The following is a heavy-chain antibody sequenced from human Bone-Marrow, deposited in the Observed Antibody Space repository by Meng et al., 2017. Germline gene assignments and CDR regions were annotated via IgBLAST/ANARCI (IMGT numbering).Heavy chain of an antibody. D-gene: IGHD1-26*01. Sequence: VQLVGSGGGVVQPGRSLRLSCAASGFTFSSYAMHWVRQAPGKGLEWVAVISYDGSNKYYADSVKGRFTISRDNSKNTLYLQMNSLRAEDTAVYYCARDREVGEFDYWGQGTLVTVSS. J-gene: IGHJ4*02. CDR1: GFTFSSYA. V-gene: IGHV3-30*01. CDR3: ARDREVGEFDY. CDR2: ISYDGSNK.